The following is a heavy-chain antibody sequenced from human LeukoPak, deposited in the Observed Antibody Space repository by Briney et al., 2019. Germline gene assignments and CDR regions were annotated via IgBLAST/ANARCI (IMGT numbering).Heavy chain of an antibody. J-gene: IGHJ4*02. V-gene: IGHV4-59*01. D-gene: IGHD6-13*01. Sequence: SETLSLTCTVSGGSISSYYWSWIRQPPGKGLEGTGYIYYSGSTNYNPSLKSRVTISVDTSKNQFSLKLSSVTAADTAVYYCASIAAAGTPYFDYWGQGTLVTVSS. CDR2: IYYSGST. CDR1: GGSISSYY. CDR3: ASIAAAGTPYFDY.